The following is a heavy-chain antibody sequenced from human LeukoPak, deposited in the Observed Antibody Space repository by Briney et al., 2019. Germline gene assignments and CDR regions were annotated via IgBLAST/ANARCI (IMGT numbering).Heavy chain of an antibody. V-gene: IGHV3-21*01. CDR2: ISSSSSYI. D-gene: IGHD3-10*01. J-gene: IGHJ4*02. CDR1: GFTFSSYS. CDR3: ATGGRQGYYGSGSYLGVDY. Sequence: GGSLRLSRAASGFTFSSYSMNWVRQAPGKGLEWVSSISSSSSYIYYADSVKGRFTISRDNAKNSLYLQMNSLRAEDTAVYYCATGGRQGYYGSGSYLGVDYWGQGTLVTVSS.